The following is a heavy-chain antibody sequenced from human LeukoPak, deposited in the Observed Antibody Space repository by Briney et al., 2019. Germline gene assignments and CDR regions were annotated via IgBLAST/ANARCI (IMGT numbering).Heavy chain of an antibody. CDR2: ISTTSNYI. V-gene: IGHV3-21*06. CDR3: ARAGVCSTTSCDGGIDY. Sequence: PGGSLRLSCAASGFTFSSYNMKWVRQAPGKGLEWVSFISTTSNYIYYADSVKGRFTISRDNAKNSLYLQMNSLRGGDAALYYCARAGVCSTTSCDGGIDYWGQGTLVTVSS. J-gene: IGHJ4*02. D-gene: IGHD2-2*01. CDR1: GFTFSSYN.